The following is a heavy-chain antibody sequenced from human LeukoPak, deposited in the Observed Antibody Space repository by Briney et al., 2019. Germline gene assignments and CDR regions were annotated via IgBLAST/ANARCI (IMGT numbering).Heavy chain of an antibody. CDR3: AREGLGAAAGTFDY. CDR2: ISGSGDNT. Sequence: QPGGSLRLSCAASGFTFSSYAMSWVRQAPGKGLAWVSIISGSGDNTDYADSVKGRSTISRDNSKNTLSLQMNSLRVEDTAVYYCAREGLGAAAGTFDYWGQGTLVTVSS. CDR1: GFTFSSYA. V-gene: IGHV3-23*01. D-gene: IGHD6-13*01. J-gene: IGHJ4*02.